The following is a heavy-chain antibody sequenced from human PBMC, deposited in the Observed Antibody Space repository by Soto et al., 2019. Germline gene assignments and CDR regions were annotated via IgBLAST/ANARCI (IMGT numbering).Heavy chain of an antibody. CDR3: ARGGYGSGYSCSSFDY. CDR2: SRNEVNSYTT. D-gene: IGHD2-15*01. J-gene: IGHJ4*02. V-gene: IGHV3-72*01. Sequence: VQLVESGGGLVQPGGSLRLSCAASGFPFSVHYMEWVRQAPGKGLEWVGRSRNEVNSYTTEYAASVKGRFTVSRDASKNSLYLQMNSLKTEDTAVYYCARGGYGSGYSCSSFDYWGQGTLVTVSS. CDR1: GFPFSVHY.